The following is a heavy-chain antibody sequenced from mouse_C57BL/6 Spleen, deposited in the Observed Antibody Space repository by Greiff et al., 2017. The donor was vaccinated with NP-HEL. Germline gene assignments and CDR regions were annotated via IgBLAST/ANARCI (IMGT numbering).Heavy chain of an antibody. CDR1: GFSFNTYA. D-gene: IGHD1-1*01. CDR3: VRPSIYYYGSRYYYAMDY. CDR2: IRSKSNNYAT. J-gene: IGHJ4*01. V-gene: IGHV10-1*01. Sequence: DVQLVESGGGLVQPKGSLKLSCAASGFSFNTYAMNWVRQAPGKGLEWVARIRSKSNNYATYYADSVKDRFTISRDDSESMLYLQMNNLKTEDTAMYYCVRPSIYYYGSRYYYAMDYWGQGTSVTVSS.